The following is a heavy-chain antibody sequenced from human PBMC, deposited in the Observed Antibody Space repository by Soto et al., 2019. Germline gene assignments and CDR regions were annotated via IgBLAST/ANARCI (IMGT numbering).Heavy chain of an antibody. J-gene: IGHJ6*02. Sequence: QVQLQESGPGLVRPSQTLSVTCTVSGDSIHSGDYFWSWIRQHPGKGLEWIGNIHYSGKTYHNPTPKSRISISEDTSNNQGSRKLSSVTAAHTAVYFWARDRGDSAMVSDGMDVWGQGTTVTVSS. CDR3: ARDRGDSAMVSDGMDV. CDR2: IHYSGKT. V-gene: IGHV4-31*03. D-gene: IGHD5-18*01. CDR1: GDSIHSGDYF.